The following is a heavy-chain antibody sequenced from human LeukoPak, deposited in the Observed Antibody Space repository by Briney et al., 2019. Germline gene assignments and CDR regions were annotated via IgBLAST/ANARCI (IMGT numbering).Heavy chain of an antibody. CDR1: GYTFTSYY. J-gene: IGHJ5*02. CDR2: INPSGGST. Sequence: ASVKVSCKASGYTFTSYYMHWVRQAPGQGLEWMGIINPSGGSTSYAQKFQGRVTMTRDTSTSTVYMELSSLRSEDTAVYYCARTHSYSSSSLPFPGNWFDPWGQGTLVTVSS. V-gene: IGHV1-46*01. CDR3: ARTHSYSSSSLPFPGNWFDP. D-gene: IGHD6-6*01.